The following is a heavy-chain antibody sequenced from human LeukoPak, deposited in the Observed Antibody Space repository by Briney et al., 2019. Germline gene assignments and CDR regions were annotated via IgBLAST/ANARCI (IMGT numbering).Heavy chain of an antibody. CDR2: IYHSGSA. D-gene: IGHD2-2*01. Sequence: PSDTLSLTCAVSGYSISSGYQWAWIRQPPGKTLEWIGSIYHSGSAHYNPSLKSRVTISVDRSNNQFSLRLSSVTAADTAVYYCARDPRWLTPDCTSTSCYENYFDPWGQGTLVTVSS. CDR3: ARDPRWLTPDCTSTSCYENYFDP. CDR1: GYSISSGYQ. V-gene: IGHV4-38-2*02. J-gene: IGHJ5*02.